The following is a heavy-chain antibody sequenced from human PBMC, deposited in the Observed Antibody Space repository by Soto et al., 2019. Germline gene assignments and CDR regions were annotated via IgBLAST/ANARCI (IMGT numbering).Heavy chain of an antibody. CDR2: IKSKTDGGTT. CDR3: TYNVLATNPYYYYGMDV. J-gene: IGHJ6*02. V-gene: IGHV3-15*07. Sequence: GGSLRLSCAASGFTFSNAWMNWVLQAPEKGLEWVGRIKSKTDGGTTDYAAPVKGRFTISRDDSKNTLYLQMNSLKTEDTAVYYCTYNVLATNPYYYYGMDVWGQGTTVTVSS. D-gene: IGHD2-8*02. CDR1: GFTFSNAW.